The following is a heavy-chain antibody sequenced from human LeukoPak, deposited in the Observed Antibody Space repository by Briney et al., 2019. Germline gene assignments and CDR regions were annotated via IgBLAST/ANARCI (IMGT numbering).Heavy chain of an antibody. D-gene: IGHD6-19*01. CDR3: ARKWLVYKTRFDP. Sequence: SETLSLTCAVYGVSFSGYYWSWIRQPPGKGLEWIGEINHSGSTNYNPSLKSRVTISVDTSKNQFSLKLSSVTAADTAVYCCARKWLVYKTRFDPWGQGTLVTVSS. V-gene: IGHV4-34*01. CDR2: INHSGST. J-gene: IGHJ5*02. CDR1: GVSFSGYY.